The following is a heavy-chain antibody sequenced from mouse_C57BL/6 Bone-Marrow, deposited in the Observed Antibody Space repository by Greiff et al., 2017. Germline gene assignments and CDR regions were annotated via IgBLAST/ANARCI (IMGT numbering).Heavy chain of an antibody. CDR2: IYPSDSET. D-gene: IGHD1-1*01. CDR3: ARRFYGSSPHWYFDV. CDR1: GYTFTSYW. Sequence: VQLQQPGAELVRPGSSVKLSCKASGYTFTSYWMDWVKQRPGQGLEWIGNIYPSDSETHYNQKFKDKATLTVDKSSSTAYMQLSSLTSEDSAVYYCARRFYGSSPHWYFDVWGTGTTVTVSS. V-gene: IGHV1-61*01. J-gene: IGHJ1*03.